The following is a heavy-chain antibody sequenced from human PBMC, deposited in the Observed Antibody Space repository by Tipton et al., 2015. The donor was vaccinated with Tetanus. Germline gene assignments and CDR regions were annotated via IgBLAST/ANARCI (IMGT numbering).Heavy chain of an antibody. CDR2: ISYSGST. CDR3: ARANFDFPKKGPFDS. CDR1: GGSVRSGSYY. V-gene: IGHV4-61*03. Sequence: LRLSCTVSGGSVRSGSYYWNWIRQPPGKGLEWIGYISYSGSTNSNYSLKSRITISRDTSKNRFSLNLSSVTAADTAVYFCARANFDFPKKGPFDSWGQGIPVIVS. D-gene: IGHD3-3*01. J-gene: IGHJ4*02.